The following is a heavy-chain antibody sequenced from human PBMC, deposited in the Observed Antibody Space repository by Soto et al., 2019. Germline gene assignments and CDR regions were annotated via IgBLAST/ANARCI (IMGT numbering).Heavy chain of an antibody. V-gene: IGHV1-18*01. Sequence: GASVKVSCKASGYTFTSYGISWVRQAPGQGLEWMGWISAYNGNTNYAQKLQGRVTMTTDTSTSTAYMELRSLRSDDPAVYYCGRDLMYSRPFDPGGQGPLVTVS. CDR1: GYTFTSYG. CDR2: ISAYNGNT. D-gene: IGHD6-13*01. CDR3: GRDLMYSRPFDP. J-gene: IGHJ5*02.